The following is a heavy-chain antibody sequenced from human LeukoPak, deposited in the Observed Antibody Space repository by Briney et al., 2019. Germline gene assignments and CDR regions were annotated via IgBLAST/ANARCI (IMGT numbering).Heavy chain of an antibody. V-gene: IGHV3-21*01. CDR1: GFTFSSYS. J-gene: IGHJ4*02. Sequence: GGSLRLSCAASGFTFSSYSMNWVRQAPGKGLEWVSSISSSSSYIYYADSVKGRFTISRDNAKNSLYLQMNSLRAEATAVYYCAREDIVATIDYWGQGTLVTVSS. CDR2: ISSSSSYI. D-gene: IGHD5-12*01. CDR3: AREDIVATIDY.